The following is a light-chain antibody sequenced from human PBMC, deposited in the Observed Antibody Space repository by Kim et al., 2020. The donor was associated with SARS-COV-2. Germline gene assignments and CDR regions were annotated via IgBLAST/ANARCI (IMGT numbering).Light chain of an antibody. CDR2: AAS. Sequence: EIQMTQSPSSLSASVGDRVTITCRTTQSISSHLNWYQQKPGRAPKLLISAASTLQGGVPSRFSGSGSERDFTLTISSLQPEDFATYFCKQSYITPFTFGPGTKVDIK. J-gene: IGKJ3*01. CDR1: QSISSH. V-gene: IGKV1-39*01. CDR3: KQSYITPFT.